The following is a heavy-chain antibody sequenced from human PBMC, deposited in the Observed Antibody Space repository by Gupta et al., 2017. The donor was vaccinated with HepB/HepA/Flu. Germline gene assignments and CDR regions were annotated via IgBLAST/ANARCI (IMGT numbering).Heavy chain of an antibody. J-gene: IGHJ2*01. CDR1: GFTFSNYA. D-gene: IGHD2-2*01. CDR3: AREVVPAAVLWYFDL. V-gene: IGHV3-23*01. CDR2: ITGSVART. Sequence: EVQLLESGGGLVQPGGSLRLSCAASGFTFSNYAMSWVRQAPGKGLEWVSGITGSVARTYYADSVKGRLTVSRDNSKNTLYLQMNSLRAEDTAVYYCAREVVPAAVLWYFDLWGRGTLVTVSS.